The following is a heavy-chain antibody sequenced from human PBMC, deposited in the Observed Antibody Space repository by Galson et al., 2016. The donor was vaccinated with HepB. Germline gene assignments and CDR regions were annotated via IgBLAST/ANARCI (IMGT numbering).Heavy chain of an antibody. D-gene: IGHD4-23*01. J-gene: IGHJ3*02. Sequence: SVKVSCKASGDTFTSQDIHWVRQAPGQGLEWMGVFRPSGGWATYAPKLPGRVTMTRDTSTTTVDMELSSLTSDDTAVYYCAGGPPLMGTPSGIGAFDIWGQGTMVTVSS. CDR1: GDTFTSQD. CDR3: AGGPPLMGTPSGIGAFDI. CDR2: FRPSGGWA. V-gene: IGHV1-46*01.